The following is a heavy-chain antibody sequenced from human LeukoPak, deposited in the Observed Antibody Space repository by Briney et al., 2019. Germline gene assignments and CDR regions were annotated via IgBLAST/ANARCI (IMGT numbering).Heavy chain of an antibody. CDR3: AVGGAITMVRGVIGYFDY. CDR1: GYTFTGYY. D-gene: IGHD3-10*01. Sequence: ASVKVSCKASGYTFTGYYMHWVRQAPGQGLEWMGWINPNSGGTNYAQKFQGRVTMTRDTSISTAYMELSRLRSDDTAVYYWAVGGAITMVRGVIGYFDYWGQGTLVTVSS. CDR2: INPNSGGT. J-gene: IGHJ4*02. V-gene: IGHV1-2*02.